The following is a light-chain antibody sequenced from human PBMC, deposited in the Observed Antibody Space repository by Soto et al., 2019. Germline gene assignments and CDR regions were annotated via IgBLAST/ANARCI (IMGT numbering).Light chain of an antibody. Sequence: DFVMTQSPDSLAVSLGERATINCKSSQSVLYSPNNKNYLAWYQQKPGQPPKLLVYWASTRESGVPDRFSGSGSGTDFTLTSSSLQAEDVAVYYCQKYQAASQSFGQGTKVEIK. CDR3: QKYQAASQS. CDR1: QSVLYSPNNKNY. V-gene: IGKV4-1*01. J-gene: IGKJ1*01. CDR2: WAS.